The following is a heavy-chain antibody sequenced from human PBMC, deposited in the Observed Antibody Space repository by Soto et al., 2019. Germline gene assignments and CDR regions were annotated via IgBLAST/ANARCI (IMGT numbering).Heavy chain of an antibody. V-gene: IGHV6-1*01. J-gene: IGHJ3*01. CDR3: ARGNALDV. CDR1: GDSVSSDITS. CDR2: TYYRSKWFH. D-gene: IGHD1-1*01. Sequence: QGQLQQSGPGLVKPSQTLSLTCAISGDSVSSDITSWNWLRQSPARGLEWLGRTYYRSKWFHDYAASVKSRITINPDTSQNQFSLELNSRSPEDTAVYYCARGNALDVWGQGTVVTVSS.